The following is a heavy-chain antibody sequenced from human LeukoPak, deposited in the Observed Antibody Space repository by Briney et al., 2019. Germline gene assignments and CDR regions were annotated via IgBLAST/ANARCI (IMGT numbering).Heavy chain of an antibody. V-gene: IGHV3-30*04. Sequence: GGSLRLSCAASGFTFSSYAMHWVRQAPGKGLEWVAVISYDGSNKYYADSVKGRFTISRDNSKNTLYLRMNSLRTEDTAVYYCARNHVTSNYFDYWGQGTLVTVSS. CDR2: ISYDGSNK. D-gene: IGHD2-21*02. J-gene: IGHJ4*02. CDR3: ARNHVTSNYFDY. CDR1: GFTFSSYA.